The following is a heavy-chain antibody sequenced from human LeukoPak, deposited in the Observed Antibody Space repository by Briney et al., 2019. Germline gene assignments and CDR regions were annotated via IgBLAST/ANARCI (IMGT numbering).Heavy chain of an antibody. CDR3: ARITSTVTTGGFDY. CDR2: ISYDGSNK. V-gene: IGHV3-30-3*01. CDR1: GFTFSSYA. Sequence: GRSLRLSCAASGFTFSSYAMHWVRQAPGKGLGWVAVISYDGSNKYYADSVKGRFTISRDNSKNTLYLQMNSLRAEDTAVYYCARITSTVTTGGFDYWGQGTLVTVSS. J-gene: IGHJ4*02. D-gene: IGHD4-17*01.